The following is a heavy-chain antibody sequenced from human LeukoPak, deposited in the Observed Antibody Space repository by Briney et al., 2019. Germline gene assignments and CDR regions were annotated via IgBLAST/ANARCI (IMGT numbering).Heavy chain of an antibody. D-gene: IGHD3-3*01. V-gene: IGHV4-39*07. CDR1: GGSISSGGHY. J-gene: IGHJ5*02. CDR2: INHSGST. CDR3: ARGYYDFWSGYFRERENWFDP. Sequence: PSETLSLTCTVSGGSISSGGHYWSWIRQPPGKGLEWIVEINHSGSTNYNPSLKSRVTISVDTSKNQYSLKLSSVTAADTAVYYCARGYYDFWSGYFRERENWFDPWGQGTLVTVSS.